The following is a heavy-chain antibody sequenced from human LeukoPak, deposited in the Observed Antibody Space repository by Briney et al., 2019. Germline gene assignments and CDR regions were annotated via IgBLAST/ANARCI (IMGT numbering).Heavy chain of an antibody. CDR2: IYTSGST. Sequence: PSQTLSLTCTVSGGSISSGSYYWSWIRQPAGKGLEWIGRIYTSGSTNYNPSLKSRVTISVDTSKNQFSLKLSSVTAADTAVYYCARDITIFGVVDPWGQGTLVTVSS. CDR3: ARDITIFGVVDP. J-gene: IGHJ5*02. CDR1: GGSISSGSYY. D-gene: IGHD3-3*01. V-gene: IGHV4-61*02.